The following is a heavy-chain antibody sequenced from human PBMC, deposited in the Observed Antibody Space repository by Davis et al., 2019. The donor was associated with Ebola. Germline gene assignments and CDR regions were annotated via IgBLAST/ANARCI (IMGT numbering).Heavy chain of an antibody. Sequence: PGGSLRLSCAASGFTFSSYWMSWVRQAPGKGLEWVANIKQDGSEKYYVDSVKGRFTISRDNSKNTLYLQMNSLRAEDTAVYYCAKAPGGSMGSYYFDYWGQGTLVTVSS. D-gene: IGHD3-10*01. CDR3: AKAPGGSMGSYYFDY. CDR2: IKQDGSEK. J-gene: IGHJ4*02. V-gene: IGHV3-7*01. CDR1: GFTFSSYW.